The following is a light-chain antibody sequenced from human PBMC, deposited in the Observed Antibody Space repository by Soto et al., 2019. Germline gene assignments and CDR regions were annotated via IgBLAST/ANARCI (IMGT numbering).Light chain of an antibody. CDR2: DAS. V-gene: IGKV1-5*01. J-gene: IGKJ1*01. Sequence: DIQMTQSPSTLSASVGDRVSITCRASQNIDKWLAWYQQKPQKAPKLLIFDASTLESGVPSRFSGSGSGTEFTLTISILQPDDFATYYCQQYNTYQGTFGPGTKVEIK. CDR3: QQYNTYQGT. CDR1: QNIDKW.